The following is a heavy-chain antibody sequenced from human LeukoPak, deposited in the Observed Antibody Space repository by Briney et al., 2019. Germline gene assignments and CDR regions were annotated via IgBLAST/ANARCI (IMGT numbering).Heavy chain of an antibody. V-gene: IGHV3-21*01. Sequence: GGSLRLSCAASGFTFSSYSMNWVRQAPGKGLEWVSSISSSSDFIYYADSVKGRFTISRDNAKNSLYLQMNSLRGEDTAVYYCARDSGSYSGLETELEYWGQGTLVTVSS. CDR2: ISSSSDFI. D-gene: IGHD1-26*01. CDR3: ARDSGSYSGLETELEY. CDR1: GFTFSSYS. J-gene: IGHJ4*02.